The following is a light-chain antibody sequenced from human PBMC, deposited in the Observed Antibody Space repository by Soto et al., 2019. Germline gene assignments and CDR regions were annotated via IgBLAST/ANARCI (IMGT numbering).Light chain of an antibody. CDR1: QNISRS. V-gene: IGKV3-11*01. CDR3: QQRSNWPRT. J-gene: IGKJ1*01. Sequence: IVMTSSPFSLSLSPGEISTLSCSASQNISRSLAWYQQKPGQAPRLLIYGASTRATGIPARFSGSGSGTEFTLTISSLEPEDFAVYYCQQRSNWPRTFGQGTKVDI. CDR2: GAS.